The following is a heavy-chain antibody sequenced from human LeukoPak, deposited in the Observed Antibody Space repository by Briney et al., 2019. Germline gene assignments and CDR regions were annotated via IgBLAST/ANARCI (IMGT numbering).Heavy chain of an antibody. CDR2: INHSGST. V-gene: IGHV4-34*01. CDR1: GGSFSGYY. CDR3: ARGRLAARRGPYNWFDP. Sequence: SETLSLTCAVYGGSFSGYYWSWIRQPPGKGLGWIGEINHSGSTNYNPSLKSRVTISVDTSKNQFSLKLSSVTAADTAVYYCARGRLAARRGPYNWFDPWGQGTLVTVSS. D-gene: IGHD6-6*01. J-gene: IGHJ5*02.